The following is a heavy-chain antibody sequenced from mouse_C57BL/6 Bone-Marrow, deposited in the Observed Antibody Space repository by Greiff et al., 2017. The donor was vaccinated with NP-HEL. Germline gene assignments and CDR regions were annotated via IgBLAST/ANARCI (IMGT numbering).Heavy chain of an antibody. Sequence: VQLQQSGAELVRPGTSVKVSCKASGYAFTNYLIEWVKQRPGQGLEWIGVINPGSGGTNYNEKFKGKGTLTADKSSSTAYMQLSSLTSEASAVYFCARSPYYGSSYFDYWGQGTTLTVSS. D-gene: IGHD1-1*01. CDR2: INPGSGGT. CDR3: ARSPYYGSSYFDY. CDR1: GYAFTNYL. J-gene: IGHJ2*01. V-gene: IGHV1-54*01.